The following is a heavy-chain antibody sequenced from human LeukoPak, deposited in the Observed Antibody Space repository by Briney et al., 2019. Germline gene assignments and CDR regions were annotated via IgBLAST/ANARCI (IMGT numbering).Heavy chain of an antibody. CDR2: MNPNSGNT. J-gene: IGHJ3*02. D-gene: IGHD2-21*01. V-gene: IGHV1-8*01. CDR3: AGGRVVVIANREFDI. CDR1: GYTFTSYD. Sequence: ASVKVSCKASGYTFTSYDINWVRQATGQGLEWMGWMNPNSGNTGYAQKFQGRVTMTRDTSISTAYMELSRLRSDDTAVYFCAGGRVVVIANREFDIWGQGTMVTVSS.